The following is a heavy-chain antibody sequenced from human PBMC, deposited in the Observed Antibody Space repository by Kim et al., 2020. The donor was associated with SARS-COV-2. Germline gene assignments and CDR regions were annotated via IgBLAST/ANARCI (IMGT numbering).Heavy chain of an antibody. J-gene: IGHJ4*02. D-gene: IGHD2-21*01. V-gene: IGHV3-30-3*01. CDR2: ISYDGSNK. Sequence: GGSLRLSCAASGFTFSSYAMHWVRQAPGKGLEWVAVISYDGSNKYYADSVKGRFTISRDNSKNTLYLQMNSLRAEDTAVYYCARDVEMAIGDYFDYWGQGTLVTVSS. CDR3: ARDVEMAIGDYFDY. CDR1: GFTFSSYA.